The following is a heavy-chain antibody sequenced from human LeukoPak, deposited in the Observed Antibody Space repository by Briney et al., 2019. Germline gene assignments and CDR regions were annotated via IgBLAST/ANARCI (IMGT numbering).Heavy chain of an antibody. CDR1: GFTVSDNY. CDR3: ARAVTAIRTFDM. J-gene: IGHJ3*02. Sequence: TGGSLRLSCVASGFTVSDNYMSWVRQAPGKGLEWVSLIYSDGTTYYADSVKGRFTISRDNSKNTLYFQMNSLRAEDTAVYYCARAVTAIRTFDMWGQGTMVTVSS. V-gene: IGHV3-53*01. CDR2: IYSDGTT. D-gene: IGHD2-21*02.